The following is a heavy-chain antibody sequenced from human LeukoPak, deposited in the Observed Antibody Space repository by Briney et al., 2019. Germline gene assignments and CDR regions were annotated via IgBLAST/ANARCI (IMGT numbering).Heavy chain of an antibody. Sequence: SETLSLTCTVSGGSINSPSFFWGWIRQSPEKGLEWIGDIYYTGDAYYNPSLQSRVTISGDMSKNQFSLEVRSVTAADTAVYYCAGILNTGVSGRGYFDYWGLGTLVTVSS. V-gene: IGHV4-39*07. CDR3: AGILNTGVSGRGYFDY. CDR1: GGSINSPSFF. D-gene: IGHD1-1*01. CDR2: IYYTGDA. J-gene: IGHJ4*02.